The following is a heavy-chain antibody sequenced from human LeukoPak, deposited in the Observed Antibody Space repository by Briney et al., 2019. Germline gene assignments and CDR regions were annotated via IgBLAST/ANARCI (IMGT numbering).Heavy chain of an antibody. CDR1: GFTFSSYS. V-gene: IGHV3-21*01. CDR3: ATVSSFDY. Sequence: GGSLRLSCAASGFTFSSYSMNCVRQAPGEGLEWVSSISSSSSSYIYYAASVKGRFTISRDNAKNSLYLQMNSLRAEDTAVYYCATVSSFDYWGQGTLVTVSS. D-gene: IGHD4-17*01. CDR2: ISSSSSSYI. J-gene: IGHJ4*02.